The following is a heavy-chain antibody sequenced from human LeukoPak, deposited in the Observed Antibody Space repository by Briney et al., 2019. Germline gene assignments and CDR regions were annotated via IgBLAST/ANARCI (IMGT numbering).Heavy chain of an antibody. CDR1: GGSISSSSYY. Sequence: SETLSLTCTVSGGSISSSSYYWGWIRQPPGKGLEWIGSIYYSGSTYYNPSLKSRVTISVDTSKNQFSLKLSSVTAADTAVYYCARENYYDSSGPTGFDYWGQGTLVTVSS. CDR2: IYYSGST. D-gene: IGHD3-22*01. V-gene: IGHV4-39*07. CDR3: ARENYYDSSGPTGFDY. J-gene: IGHJ4*02.